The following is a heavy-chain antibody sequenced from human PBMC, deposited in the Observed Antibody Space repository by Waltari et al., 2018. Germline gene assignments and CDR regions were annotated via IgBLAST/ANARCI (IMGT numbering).Heavy chain of an antibody. V-gene: IGHV4-39*01. CDR3: ARVWTMAGDWYFDY. CDR2: IYYSGST. D-gene: IGHD3-10*01. J-gene: IGHJ4*02. CDR1: GGSISSSSYY. Sequence: QLQLQESGPGLVKPSEPLSLTRTVPGGSISSSSYYWGWIRQPPGKGLEWSGSIYYSGSTYYNPSLKSRVTISVDTSKNQFSLKLSSVTAADTAVFYCARVWTMAGDWYFDYWGQGTLVTVSS.